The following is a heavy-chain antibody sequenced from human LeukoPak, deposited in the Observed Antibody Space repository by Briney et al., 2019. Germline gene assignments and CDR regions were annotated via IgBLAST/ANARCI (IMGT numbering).Heavy chain of an antibody. CDR2: IIPIFGTA. CDR3: ASSGHIAAAGHDAFDI. CDR1: GGTFSSYA. J-gene: IGHJ3*02. D-gene: IGHD6-13*01. Sequence: SVKVSCKASGGTFSSYAISWVRQAPGQGLEWMGGIIPIFGTANYAQKFQGRVTITADESTSTTYMELSSLRSEDTAVYYCASSGHIAAAGHDAFDIWGQGTMVTVSS. V-gene: IGHV1-69*13.